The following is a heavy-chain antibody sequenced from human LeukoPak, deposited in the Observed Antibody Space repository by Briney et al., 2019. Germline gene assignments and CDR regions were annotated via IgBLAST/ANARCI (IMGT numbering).Heavy chain of an antibody. V-gene: IGHV3-21*01. CDR1: GFTFSTYS. CDR2: ICSSSSYI. D-gene: IGHD3-22*01. CDR3: ARGGHAYYDSSGYRYYFDY. J-gene: IGHJ4*02. Sequence: GGSLRLSCAASGFTFSTYSMNWVRQAPGKGLEWVSSICSSSSYIYYADSVKGRFTLSRDNAKNSLYLQMNSLRAEDTAVYYCARGGHAYYDSSGYRYYFDYWGQGTLVTVSS.